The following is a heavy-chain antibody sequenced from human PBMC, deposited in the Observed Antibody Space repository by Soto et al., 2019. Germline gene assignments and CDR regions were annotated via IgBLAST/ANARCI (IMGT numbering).Heavy chain of an antibody. D-gene: IGHD2-15*01. J-gene: IGHJ6*02. V-gene: IGHV4-31*03. Sequence: SETLSLTCTVSGGSISSGGYYWSWIRQHPGKGLEWIGYIYYSGSTYYNPSLKSRVTISVDTSKNQFSLKLSSVTAADTAVYYCARHGRLEVVADYYYYGMDVWGQGTTVTVSS. CDR2: IYYSGST. CDR3: ARHGRLEVVADYYYYGMDV. CDR1: GGSISSGGYY.